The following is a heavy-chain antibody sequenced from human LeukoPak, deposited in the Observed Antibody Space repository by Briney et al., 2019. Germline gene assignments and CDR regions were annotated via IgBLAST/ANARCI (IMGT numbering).Heavy chain of an antibody. CDR1: GFTMSNYG. Sequence: GGSLRLSCAASGFTMSNYGVSWVRQAPGTGLEWVSGIRSAVDTTHYADSVKGRFIISRDNSKNTLSLQLNSLRPEDTALYYCAKHFCTGLDCSLFDSWGQGTLVTVSS. CDR2: IRSAVDTT. CDR3: AKHFCTGLDCSLFDS. V-gene: IGHV3-23*01. J-gene: IGHJ4*02. D-gene: IGHD3/OR15-3a*01.